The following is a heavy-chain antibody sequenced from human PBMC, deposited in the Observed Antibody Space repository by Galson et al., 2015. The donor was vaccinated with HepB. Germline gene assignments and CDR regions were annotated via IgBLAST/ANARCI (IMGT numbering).Heavy chain of an antibody. CDR2: ISYDGSNK. Sequence: SLRLSCAASGFTFRSYAMHWVRQAPGKGLEWVAVISYDGSNKYYADSVKGRFTISRDNSKNTLYLQMNSLRAEDTAVYYCARVHTYYYDSSGYTALDYWGQGTLVTVSS. CDR1: GFTFRSYA. CDR3: ARVHTYYYDSSGYTALDY. V-gene: IGHV3-30-3*01. J-gene: IGHJ4*02. D-gene: IGHD3-22*01.